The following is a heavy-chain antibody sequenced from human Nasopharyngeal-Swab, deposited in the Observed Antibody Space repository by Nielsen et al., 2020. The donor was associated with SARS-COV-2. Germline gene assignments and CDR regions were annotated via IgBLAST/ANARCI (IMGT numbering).Heavy chain of an antibody. Sequence: WIRQPPGKGLEWVAVIWYDGSNKYYADSVKGRFTISRDNSKNTLYLQMNSLRAEDTAVYYCGRAHVSGLRYFDWSGYYYYYYGMDVWGQGTTVTVSS. CDR3: GRAHVSGLRYFDWSGYYYYYYGMDV. D-gene: IGHD3-9*01. J-gene: IGHJ6*02. CDR2: IWYDGSNK. V-gene: IGHV3-33*01.